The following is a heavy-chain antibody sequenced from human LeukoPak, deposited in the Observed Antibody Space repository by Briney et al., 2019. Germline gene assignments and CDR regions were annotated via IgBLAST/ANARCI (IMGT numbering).Heavy chain of an antibody. Sequence: GGSLRLSCAASGFTFRSYSMDWVRQAPGKGLEWVSSISGSATYIYYADSVKGRFTISRDNAKNSLYLQMYSLRAEDTAVYYCARGFELITFGGAIGKLNWFDSWGQGTLVTVSS. D-gene: IGHD3-16*02. CDR2: ISGSATYI. J-gene: IGHJ5*01. CDR3: ARGFELITFGGAIGKLNWFDS. CDR1: GFTFRSYS. V-gene: IGHV3-21*04.